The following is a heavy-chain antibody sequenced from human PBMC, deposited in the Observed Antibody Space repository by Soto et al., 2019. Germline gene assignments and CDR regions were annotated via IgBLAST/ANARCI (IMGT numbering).Heavy chain of an antibody. CDR1: GFTFSSHA. Sequence: PGGSLRLSCAASGFTFSSHAMSWVRQAPGKGLEWVSAISGSDNRTYYADSVKGRFTISRDNSKNTLYLQMSSLRADDTAVYYCAPIGVWGQGTTVTVSS. J-gene: IGHJ6*02. CDR2: ISGSDNRT. D-gene: IGHD3-16*02. V-gene: IGHV3-23*01. CDR3: APIGV.